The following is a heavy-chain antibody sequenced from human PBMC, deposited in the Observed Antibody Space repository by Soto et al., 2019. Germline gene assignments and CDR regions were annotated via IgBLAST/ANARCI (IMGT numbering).Heavy chain of an antibody. V-gene: IGHV3-23*01. CDR2: ISGSGGST. D-gene: IGHD3-22*01. CDR3: AKGLFGATMIVVVPPHFDY. J-gene: IGHJ4*02. CDR1: GFTFSSYA. Sequence: EVQLLESGGGLVQPGESLRLSCAASGFTFSSYAMSWVRQAPGQGLEWVSAISGSGGSTYYADSVKGRFTISRDNSKNMLYLQMNSLRAEDTAVYYCAKGLFGATMIVVVPPHFDYWGQGPLVTVSS.